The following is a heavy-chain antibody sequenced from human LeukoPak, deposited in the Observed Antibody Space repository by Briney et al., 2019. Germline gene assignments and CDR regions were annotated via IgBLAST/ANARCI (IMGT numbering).Heavy chain of an antibody. D-gene: IGHD5-24*01. CDR3: VKDIQLST. CDR1: GFTFDDYG. Sequence: GGSLRLSCAASGFTFDDYGMSWVRQAPGKGLEWVSLIGSSGGSTYYADSVKGRFTISRDNFNHTLSLQMNSLRVEDTAIYYCVKDIQLSTWGLGTMVTVSS. V-gene: IGHV3-23*01. J-gene: IGHJ3*01. CDR2: IGSSGGST.